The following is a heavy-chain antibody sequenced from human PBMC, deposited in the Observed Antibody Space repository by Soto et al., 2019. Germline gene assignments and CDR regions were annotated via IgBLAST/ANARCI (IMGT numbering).Heavy chain of an antibody. CDR1: GFSFSTYG. CDR2: IWYDGSYE. Sequence: QEQLVESGGGVVQPGKSLRLSCVASGFSFSTYGLHWVRQAPGKGLEWVAIIWYDGSYEFYADSVKGRFTISRDDSKNTLFLQMNSLRVEDTAVYYCARLGTGVLRSHGMDVWGQGTTVTVSS. CDR3: ARLGTGVLRSHGMDV. J-gene: IGHJ6*02. D-gene: IGHD1-1*01. V-gene: IGHV3-33*01.